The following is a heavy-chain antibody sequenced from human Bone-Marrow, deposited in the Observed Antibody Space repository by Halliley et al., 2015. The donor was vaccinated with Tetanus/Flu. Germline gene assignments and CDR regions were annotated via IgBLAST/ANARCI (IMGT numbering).Heavy chain of an antibody. CDR2: ISALNGNT. J-gene: IGHJ4*02. Sequence: LEWMGWISALNGNTHYAQKLQGRVTMTTDPSTSTAYMELSSLRPDDTAVYYCARDRSGYKYGSHWGQGTLVTVSS. CDR3: ARDRSGYKYGSH. D-gene: IGHD5-18*01. V-gene: IGHV1-18*01.